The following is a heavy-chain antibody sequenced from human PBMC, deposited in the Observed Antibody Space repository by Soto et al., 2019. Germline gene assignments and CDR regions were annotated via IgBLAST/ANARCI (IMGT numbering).Heavy chain of an antibody. CDR3: AKIRGSGSYYIFDH. J-gene: IGHJ4*02. CDR2: ISDSGGST. CDR1: GFTFNSYA. Sequence: GGSLRLSCAASGFTFNSYAMSWVRQAPGKGLEWVSGISDSGGSTYYADSVKGRFTISRDNSKNTLYLQMNSLRADDTAVYFCAKIRGSGSYYIFDHWGQGXQVTVYS. D-gene: IGHD3-10*01. V-gene: IGHV3-23*01.